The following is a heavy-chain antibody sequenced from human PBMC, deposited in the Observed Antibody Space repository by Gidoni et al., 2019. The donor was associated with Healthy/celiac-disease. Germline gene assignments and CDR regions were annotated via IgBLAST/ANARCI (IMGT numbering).Heavy chain of an antibody. CDR3: ARTDSLWFGEPTPHGMDV. J-gene: IGHJ6*02. Sequence: DPLKGLEWIGYIYYSGSTYYNPSLKSRVTISVDTSKNQFSLKLSSVTAADTAVYYCARTDSLWFGEPTPHGMDVWGQGTTVTVSS. V-gene: IGHV4-31*02. D-gene: IGHD3-10*01. CDR2: IYYSGST.